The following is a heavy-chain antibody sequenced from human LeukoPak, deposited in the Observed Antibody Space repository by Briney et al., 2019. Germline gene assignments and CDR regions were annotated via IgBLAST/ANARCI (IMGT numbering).Heavy chain of an antibody. V-gene: IGHV4-38-2*02. D-gene: IGHD3-10*01. CDR2: IYHSGST. J-gene: IGHJ4*02. CDR3: ARAFSYYYNYFDY. Sequence: PSETLSLTCTVSGGSISSYYWSWIRQPPGKGLEWIGSIYHSGSTYYNPSLKSRVTISVDTSKNQFSLKLSSVTAADTAVYYCARAFSYYYNYFDYWGQGTLVTVSS. CDR1: GGSISSYY.